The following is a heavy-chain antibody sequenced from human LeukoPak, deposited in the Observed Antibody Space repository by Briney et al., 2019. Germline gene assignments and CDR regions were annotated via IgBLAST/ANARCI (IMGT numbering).Heavy chain of an antibody. CDR1: GYTFTSYD. D-gene: IGHD1-26*01. V-gene: IGHV1-8*02. Sequence: ASVKVSCKASGYTFTSYDINWVRQAAGQGLEWVGWMSPNSGNTGYAQKFQGRVTMTRNTSINTAYMELSSLRSEDTAVYYCATLRSKKGGSYFDPWGQGTLVTVSS. CDR3: ATLRSKKGGSYFDP. J-gene: IGHJ5*02. CDR2: MSPNSGNT.